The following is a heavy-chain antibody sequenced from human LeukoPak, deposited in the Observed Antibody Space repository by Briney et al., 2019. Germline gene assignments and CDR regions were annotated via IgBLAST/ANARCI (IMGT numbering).Heavy chain of an antibody. D-gene: IGHD1-26*01. V-gene: IGHV4-59*12. CDR3: ARGSGYSGSYEFDY. Sequence: SETLSLICTVCGGSISSYYWSWIRQPPGKGLEWIGYIYYSGSTNYNPSLKSRVTISVDTSKNQFSQQLSSVAAADTVVYYCARGSGYSGSYEFDYWGQGTLVTVSS. CDR2: IYYSGST. CDR1: GGSISSYY. J-gene: IGHJ4*02.